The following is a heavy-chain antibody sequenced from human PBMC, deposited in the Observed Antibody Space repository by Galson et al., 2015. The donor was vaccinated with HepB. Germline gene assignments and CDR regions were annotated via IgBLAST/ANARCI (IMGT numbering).Heavy chain of an antibody. D-gene: IGHD2-21*01. CDR3: ARGVVPIPGGFDI. J-gene: IGHJ3*02. V-gene: IGHV4-61*02. Sequence: TLSLTCTVSGDSVSSGSYYWSWLRQPAGKALEWIGRIYTSGSTYYNPSLTSRVTMSVDTSKNQFSLMLSSVTAADTAVYYCARGVVPIPGGFDIWGQGTMVTVSS. CDR2: IYTSGST. CDR1: GDSVSSGSYY.